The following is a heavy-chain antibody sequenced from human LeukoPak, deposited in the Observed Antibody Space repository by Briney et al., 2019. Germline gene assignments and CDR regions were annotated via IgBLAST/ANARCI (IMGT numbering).Heavy chain of an antibody. Sequence: PGGSLRLSCAASGFTVSSNYMSWVRQAPGKGLEWVSVIYSGGSTYYADSVKGRFTISRDNSKNTLYLQMNSLRAEDTAVYYCARDLRSWGFGELSSYAFDIWGQGTMVTVSS. J-gene: IGHJ3*02. CDR2: IYSGGST. CDR3: ARDLRSWGFGELSSYAFDI. V-gene: IGHV3-53*01. CDR1: GFTVSSNY. D-gene: IGHD3-10*01.